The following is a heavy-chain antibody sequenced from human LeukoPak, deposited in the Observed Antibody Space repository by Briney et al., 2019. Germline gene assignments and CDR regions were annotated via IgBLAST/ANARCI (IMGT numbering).Heavy chain of an antibody. D-gene: IGHD3-10*01. CDR2: IWHDGSHK. Sequence: GGSLRLPCAASGFAFNTYAMHWVRQAPGQGLEWVALIWHDGSHKFYSNSVRGQFTISRDNSKNTVSLQMNNLRPEDTAVYYCIRVYFNSGRYPDLWAQGTLDTVSS. CDR3: IRVYFNSGRYPDL. CDR1: GFAFNTYA. J-gene: IGHJ4*02. V-gene: IGHV3-33*01.